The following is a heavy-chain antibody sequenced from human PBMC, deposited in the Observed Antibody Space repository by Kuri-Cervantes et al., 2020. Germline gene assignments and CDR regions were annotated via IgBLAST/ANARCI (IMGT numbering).Heavy chain of an antibody. D-gene: IGHD3-10*01. Sequence: ASVKVSCKASGYTFTSYYMHWVRQAPGQGLEWMGWISAYNGNTNYAQKLQGRVTMTTDTSTSTAYMELRSLRSDDTAVYYCARDWNQLWFGELLTTSYYYYGMDVWGQGTTVTVSS. V-gene: IGHV1-18*04. CDR3: ARDWNQLWFGELLTTSYYYYGMDV. J-gene: IGHJ6*02. CDR1: GYTFTSYY. CDR2: ISAYNGNT.